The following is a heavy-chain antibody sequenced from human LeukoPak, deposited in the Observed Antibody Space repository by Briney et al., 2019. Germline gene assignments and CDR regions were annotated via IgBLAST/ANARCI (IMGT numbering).Heavy chain of an antibody. V-gene: IGHV3-30*02. Sequence: GGSLRLSCAASGFTFSSYGMHWVRQAPGKGLEWVAFIRYDGSNKYYADSVKGRFTISRDNSKNTLYLQMNSLRAEDTAVYYCANSESSGWFGELLLAFDIWGQGTMVTVSS. J-gene: IGHJ3*02. CDR3: ANSESSGWFGELLLAFDI. CDR2: IRYDGSNK. CDR1: GFTFSSYG. D-gene: IGHD3-10*01.